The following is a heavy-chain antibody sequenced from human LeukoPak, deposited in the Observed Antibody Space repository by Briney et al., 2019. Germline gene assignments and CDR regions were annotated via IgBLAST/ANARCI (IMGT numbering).Heavy chain of an antibody. CDR1: GGTFSSYA. V-gene: IGHV1-69*06. Sequence: ASVKVSCTASGGTFSSYAISWVRQAPGQGLEWMGGIIPIFGTANYAQKFQGRVTITADKSTSTAYMELSSLRPEDTAVYYCARVPGDYVWYYYYYMDVWGKGTTVTVSS. CDR3: ARVPGDYVWYYYYYMDV. J-gene: IGHJ6*03. D-gene: IGHD4-17*01. CDR2: IIPIFGTA.